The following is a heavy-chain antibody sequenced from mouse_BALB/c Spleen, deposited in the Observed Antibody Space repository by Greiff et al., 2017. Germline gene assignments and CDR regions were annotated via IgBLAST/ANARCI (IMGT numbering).Heavy chain of an antibody. CDR3: ARGDYYGYRCAY. V-gene: IGHV5-6-5*01. CDR1: GFTFSSYA. CDR2: ISSGGST. D-gene: IGHD1-2*01. J-gene: IGHJ3*01. Sequence: EVQGVESGGGLVQPGGSLKLSCAASGFTFSSYAMSWVRQTPEKRLEWVASISSGGSTYYPDSVKGRFTISRDNARNILYLQMSSLRSEDTAMYYCARGDYYGYRCAYWGQGTLVTVSA.